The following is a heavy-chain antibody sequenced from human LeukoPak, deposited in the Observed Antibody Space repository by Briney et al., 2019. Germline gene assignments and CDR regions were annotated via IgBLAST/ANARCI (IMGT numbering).Heavy chain of an antibody. J-gene: IGHJ6*02. D-gene: IGHD3-16*01. Sequence: HAGGSLRLSCAASGFTFSGYAMNWVRQAPGKGLEWVSSISTGGAGTYYADSVKGRFTISRDNSKNTLYLQMNSLRADDTAIYYCARNQQLGGHSYYYYGMDVWGQGTTVTVSS. CDR1: GFTFSGYA. CDR3: ARNQQLGGHSYYYYGMDV. V-gene: IGHV3-23*01. CDR2: ISTGGAGT.